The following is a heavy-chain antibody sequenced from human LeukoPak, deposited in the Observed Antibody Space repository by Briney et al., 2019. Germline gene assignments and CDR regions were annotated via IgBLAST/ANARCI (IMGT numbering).Heavy chain of an antibody. CDR3: VKRGRQGDYAYDY. D-gene: IGHD4-17*01. Sequence: GGSLILSCSASGFTFSNYPMHWVRQAPGKGLEYVSSISTDGGSTYYADSVKGRFTISRDNSKNTLNLQMSSLRGEDTAVYYCVKRGRQGDYAYDYWGQGTLVTVSS. J-gene: IGHJ4*02. V-gene: IGHV3-64D*06. CDR2: ISTDGGST. CDR1: GFTFSNYP.